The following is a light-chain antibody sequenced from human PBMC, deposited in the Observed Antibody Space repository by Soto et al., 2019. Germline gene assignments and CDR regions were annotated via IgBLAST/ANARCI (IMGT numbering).Light chain of an antibody. J-gene: IGKJ4*01. CDR3: QQHNSWPPLT. Sequence: EIVMTQSPATLSVSPGERATLSCRASQSVSSNLACYQQKPGQAARLLIYGASTRATGIPARFSGSGSGTEFTLTISSLQSEDFAAKYCQQHNSWPPLTFGGGTKVEIK. CDR1: QSVSSN. CDR2: GAS. V-gene: IGKV3-15*01.